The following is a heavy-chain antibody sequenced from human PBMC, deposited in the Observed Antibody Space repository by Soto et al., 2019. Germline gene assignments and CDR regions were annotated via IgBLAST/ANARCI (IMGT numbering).Heavy chain of an antibody. CDR2: IIPIFGTA. J-gene: IGHJ4*02. CDR1: GGTFSSYA. CDR3: ARAPLAVAGTVPNFDY. V-gene: IGHV1-69*06. Sequence: QVQLVQSGAEVKKPGSSVKVSCKASGGTFSSYAISWVRQAPGQGLEWMGGIIPIFGTANYAQKVQGRVTITADKSTSTAYMELSSLRSEDTDVYYCARAPLAVAGTVPNFDYWGQGTLVTVSS. D-gene: IGHD6-19*01.